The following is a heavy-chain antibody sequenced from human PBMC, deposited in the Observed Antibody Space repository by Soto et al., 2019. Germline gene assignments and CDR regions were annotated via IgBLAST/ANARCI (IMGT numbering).Heavy chain of an antibody. V-gene: IGHV3-23*01. D-gene: IGHD3-9*01. CDR1: GFTFSSYA. CDR3: ATWDYDILTGHNSYYYYGMDV. Sequence: HPGGSLRLSCAASGFTFSSYAMSWVRQAPGKGLEWVSAISGSGGSTYYADSVKGRFTISRDNSKNTLYLQMNSLRAEDTAVYYCATWDYDILTGHNSYYYYGMDVWGQGTTVTVSS. J-gene: IGHJ6*02. CDR2: ISGSGGST.